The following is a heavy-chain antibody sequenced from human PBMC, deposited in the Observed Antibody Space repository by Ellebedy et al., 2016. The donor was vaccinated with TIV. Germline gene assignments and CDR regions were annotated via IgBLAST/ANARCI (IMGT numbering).Heavy chain of an antibody. V-gene: IGHV3-30-3*01. J-gene: IGHJ5*02. CDR3: ARDTRFIDHQHNWFDP. CDR2: MSYDGGDK. D-gene: IGHD2-2*01. CDR1: GFTFRSYA. Sequence: GGSLRLSCAASGFTFRSYALHWVRQAPGKGLEWVAVMSYDGGDKYYADSVKGRFTISRDNAKHSLYLQMSSLRADDTAVYYCARDTRFIDHQHNWFDPWGQGTLVTVSS.